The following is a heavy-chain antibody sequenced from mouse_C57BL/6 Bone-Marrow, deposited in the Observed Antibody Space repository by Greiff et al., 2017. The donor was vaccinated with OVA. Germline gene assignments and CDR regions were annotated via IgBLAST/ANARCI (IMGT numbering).Heavy chain of an antibody. V-gene: IGHV1-82*01. CDR3: ARSGCLLRYFGV. Sequence: VKLMESGPELVKPGASVKISCKASGYAFSSSWMNWVKQRPGKGLEWIGRIYPGDGDTNYNGKFKGKATLTADKSSSTAYMQLSSLTSEDSAVYFYARSGCLLRYFGVWGTGTTVTVSS. CDR2: IYPGDGDT. CDR1: GYAFSSSW. J-gene: IGHJ1*03. D-gene: IGHD2-3*01.